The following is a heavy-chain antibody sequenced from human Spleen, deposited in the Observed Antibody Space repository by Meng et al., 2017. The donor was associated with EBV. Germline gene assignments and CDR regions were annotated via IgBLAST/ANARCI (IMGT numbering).Heavy chain of an antibody. V-gene: IGHV4-59*01. J-gene: IGHJ4*02. CDR2: IYYSGST. CDR3: ASDRGQNYY. Sequence: VQLQESGPGLVKPSETLSLNCTVSAGSISGNYWSWIRPPPGKGLEWIGYIYYSGSTNYNPSFKSRVTISVDTSKNQFSLRLRSLTASDTAVYYCASDRGQNYYWGPGTLVT. CDR1: AGSISGNY. D-gene: IGHD3-10*01.